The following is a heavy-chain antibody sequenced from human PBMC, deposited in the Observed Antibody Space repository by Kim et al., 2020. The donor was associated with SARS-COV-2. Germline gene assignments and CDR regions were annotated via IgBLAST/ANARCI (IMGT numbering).Heavy chain of an antibody. CDR3: AREIVSYCGMDV. J-gene: IGHJ6*02. D-gene: IGHD1-26*01. V-gene: IGHV3-30*01. CDR2: K. Sequence: KYYADSVKGRFTSSRDNSKNTLYLQMNSLGAEDTSVYYCAREIVSYCGMDVWGQGTTVTVSS.